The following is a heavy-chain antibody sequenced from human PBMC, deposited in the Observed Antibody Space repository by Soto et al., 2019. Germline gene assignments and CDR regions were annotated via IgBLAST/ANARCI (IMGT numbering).Heavy chain of an antibody. V-gene: IGHV3-30-3*01. J-gene: IGHJ6*02. Sequence: GGSLRLSCAASGFTFSSYAMRWVRQAPGKGLEWVAVISYDGSNKYYADSVKGRFTISRDNSKNTLYLQMNSLRAEDTAVYSCERSTSIGYYYDYGMDVWGQGTTVTVSS. CDR3: ERSTSIGYYYDYGMDV. CDR1: GFTFSSYA. CDR2: ISYDGSNK. D-gene: IGHD3-22*01.